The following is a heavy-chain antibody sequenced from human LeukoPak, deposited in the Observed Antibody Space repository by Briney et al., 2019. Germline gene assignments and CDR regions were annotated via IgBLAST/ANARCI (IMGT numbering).Heavy chain of an antibody. CDR2: ISYDGSNK. CDR1: GFTFSSYA. D-gene: IGHD7-27*01. CDR3: AKCLGTYYYYGMDV. J-gene: IGHJ6*02. Sequence: GGSLRLSCAASGFTFSSYAMHWVRQAPGKGLEWVAVISYDGSNKYYADSVKGRFTISRDNSKNSLYLQMNSLRAEDTALYYCAKCLGTYYYYGMDVWGQGTTVTVSS. V-gene: IGHV3-30-3*02.